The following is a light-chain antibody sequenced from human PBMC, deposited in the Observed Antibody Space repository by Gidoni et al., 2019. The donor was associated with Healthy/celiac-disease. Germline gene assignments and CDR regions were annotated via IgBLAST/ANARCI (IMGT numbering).Light chain of an antibody. Sequence: EIVLTQSPGTLSLSPGERATLSCRASQSVSSSYLAWYQQKPGQAPGLLIYGASTRATGIPDRFSGSGSGTDFTLTISRLEPEDFAVYYCQHYGSSPGTFGQXTKLEIK. CDR2: GAS. V-gene: IGKV3-20*01. J-gene: IGKJ2*01. CDR3: QHYGSSPGT. CDR1: QSVSSSY.